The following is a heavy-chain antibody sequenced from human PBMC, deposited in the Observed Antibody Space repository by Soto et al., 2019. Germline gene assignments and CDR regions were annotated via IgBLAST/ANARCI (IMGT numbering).Heavy chain of an antibody. D-gene: IGHD6-13*01. Sequence: QVQLVQSGAEVKKPGASVKVSCKASGYTFTSYGISWVRQAPGQGLEWMGWISAYNGNTNYAQKLQGRVTMTTDTYPSTAYMELRSLRSDYTAVYYCARMVSSSWYRENWFEPWGQGTLVTASS. V-gene: IGHV1-18*01. CDR2: ISAYNGNT. CDR3: ARMVSSSWYRENWFEP. CDR1: GYTFTSYG. J-gene: IGHJ5*02.